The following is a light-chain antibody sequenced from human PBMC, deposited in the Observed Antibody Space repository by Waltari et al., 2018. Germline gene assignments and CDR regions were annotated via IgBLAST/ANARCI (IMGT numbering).Light chain of an antibody. CDR3: SSYTTSNTWV. CDR2: DVS. J-gene: IGLJ3*02. Sequence: QSALTQPASVSGSPGQSITISCTGTSSDVGPSNYVSWYQQYPGKAPKLIIYDVSYRPSGVSSRFSGSKSGNTASLTISGLQAEDEADYYCSSYTTSNTWVFGGGTKLTVL. V-gene: IGLV2-14*03. CDR1: SSDVGPSNY.